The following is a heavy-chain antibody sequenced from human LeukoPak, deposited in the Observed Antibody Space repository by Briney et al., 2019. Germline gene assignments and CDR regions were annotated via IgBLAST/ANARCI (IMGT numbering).Heavy chain of an antibody. CDR3: ARGYSGDYFSGLPAVLDY. CDR1: GGSFSGYY. Sequence: SETLSLTCAVYGGSFSGYYWSWIRQPPGKGLEWIGGINHSGSTNYNPSLKSRVTISVDTSKNQFSLKLSSVTAADTAVYYCARGYSGDYFSGLPAVLDYWGQGTLV. J-gene: IGHJ4*02. CDR2: INHSGST. V-gene: IGHV4-34*01. D-gene: IGHD4-17*01.